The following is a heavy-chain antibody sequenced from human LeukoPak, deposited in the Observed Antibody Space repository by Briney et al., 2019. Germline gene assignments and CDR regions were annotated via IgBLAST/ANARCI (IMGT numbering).Heavy chain of an antibody. J-gene: IGHJ4*02. CDR1: GFTFSSYG. CDR2: ISYDGSNK. CDR3: ARAGYCSGGSCYGSDY. D-gene: IGHD2-15*01. V-gene: IGHV3-30*03. Sequence: GGSLRLSCAASGFTFSSYGMHWVRQAPGKGLEWVAVISYDGSNKYYADSVKGRFTISRDNSKNTLYLQMNSLRTEDTAVYYCARAGYCSGGSCYGSDYWGQGTLVSVSS.